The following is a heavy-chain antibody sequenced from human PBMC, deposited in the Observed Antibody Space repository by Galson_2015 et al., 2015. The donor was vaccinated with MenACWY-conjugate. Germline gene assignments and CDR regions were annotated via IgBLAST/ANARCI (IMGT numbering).Heavy chain of an antibody. J-gene: IGHJ4*02. CDR2: INSDGSST. V-gene: IGHV3-74*01. CDR1: ELTFSSSW. Sequence: SLRLSCADSELTFSSSWMHWVRQAPGKGLVWVSRINSDGSSTTYADSVKGRFTISRDNAKNTLYLQMNSLRGEDTAVYYCARASRATGGTHFGYWGQGTLVTVSS. D-gene: IGHD6-13*01. CDR3: ARASRATGGTHFGY.